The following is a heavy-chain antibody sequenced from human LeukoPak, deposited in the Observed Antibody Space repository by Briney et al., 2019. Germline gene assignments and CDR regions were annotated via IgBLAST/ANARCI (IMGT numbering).Heavy chain of an antibody. CDR3: ARDDSGSYYGYYYYMDV. V-gene: IGHV4-59*01. Sequence: PSETPSLTCTVSGGSISSYYWSWIRQPPGKGLEWIGYIYYSGSTNYNPSLKSRVTISVDTSKNQFSLKLSSVTAADTAVYYCARDDSGSYYGYYYYMDVWGKGTTVTVSS. J-gene: IGHJ6*03. CDR2: IYYSGST. D-gene: IGHD1-26*01. CDR1: GGSISSYY.